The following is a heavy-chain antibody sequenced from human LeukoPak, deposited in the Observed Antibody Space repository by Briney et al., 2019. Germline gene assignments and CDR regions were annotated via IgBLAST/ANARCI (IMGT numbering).Heavy chain of an antibody. D-gene: IGHD5-18*01. V-gene: IGHV3-7*01. J-gene: IGHJ4*02. CDR3: ARDLAYSRLDY. Sequence: QSGGSLRLSCAVSGLTFSSSWMDWVRQAPGKGLEWVASINPDGNKKYSADSVKGRFTISRDNAENSLYLQMNSLRVEDTAFYYCARDLAYSRLDYWGQRMLVTVSS. CDR1: GLTFSSSW. CDR2: INPDGNKK.